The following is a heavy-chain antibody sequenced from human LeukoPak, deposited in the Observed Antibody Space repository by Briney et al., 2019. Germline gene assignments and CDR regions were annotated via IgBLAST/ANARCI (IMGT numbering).Heavy chain of an antibody. CDR1: GYTFTGYY. J-gene: IGHJ4*02. CDR2: INPNSGGT. CDR3: ARDGHDSSGYYSTYYFDY. Sequence: ASVKVSCKASGYTFTGYYMHWVRQAPGQGLEWMGWINPNSGGTNYAQKFQGRVTMTRDTSIITAYMELSRLRSDDTAVYYCARDGHDSSGYYSTYYFDYWGQGTLVTVSS. D-gene: IGHD3-22*01. V-gene: IGHV1-2*02.